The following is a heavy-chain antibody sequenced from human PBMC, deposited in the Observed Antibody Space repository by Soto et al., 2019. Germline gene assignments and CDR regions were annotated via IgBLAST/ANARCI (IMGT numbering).Heavy chain of an antibody. Sequence: GGSLRLSCAASGFTFSSYGMHWVRQAPGKGLEWVAVIWYDGSNKYYADSVKGRFTISRDNSKNTLYLQMNSLRAEDTAVYYCAKGLYYYDSSGYRYGMDVWGQGTTVTVSS. D-gene: IGHD3-22*01. CDR2: IWYDGSNK. V-gene: IGHV3-30*02. J-gene: IGHJ6*02. CDR1: GFTFSSYG. CDR3: AKGLYYYDSSGYRYGMDV.